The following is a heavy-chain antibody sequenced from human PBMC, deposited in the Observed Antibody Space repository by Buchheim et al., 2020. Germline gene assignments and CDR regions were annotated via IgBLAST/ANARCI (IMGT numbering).Heavy chain of an antibody. V-gene: IGHV4-34*02. CDR3: ARDGSSSAHYYYVLDV. J-gene: IGHJ6*02. CDR1: GGSFSGYY. D-gene: IGHD6-6*01. Sequence: QVQLLQWGAGLLKPSETLSLTCAVYGGSFSGYYWTWIRQPPGKGLEWIGEINHSGSANYNPSLKSRVTISVDTSKNQFSLKLSSVTAADTAVYYCARDGSSSAHYYYVLDVWGQGTT. CDR2: INHSGSA.